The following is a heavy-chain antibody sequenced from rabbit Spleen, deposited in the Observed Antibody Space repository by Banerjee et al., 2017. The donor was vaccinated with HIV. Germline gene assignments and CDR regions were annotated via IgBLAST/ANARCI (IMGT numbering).Heavy chain of an antibody. D-gene: IGHD8-1*01. J-gene: IGHJ6*01. CDR1: GFDISRTG. V-gene: IGHV1S47*01. CDR3: ARDSGSSFSSYGMDL. Sequence: EESGGGLVQPEGSLTLTCKASGFDISRTGVSWVRQAPGKGLEWIGYIDLLFGTTYYANWVNGRFTISKTSSATVTLQMTSLTAADTATYFCARDSGSSFSSYGMDLWGPGTLVTVS. CDR2: IDLLFGTT.